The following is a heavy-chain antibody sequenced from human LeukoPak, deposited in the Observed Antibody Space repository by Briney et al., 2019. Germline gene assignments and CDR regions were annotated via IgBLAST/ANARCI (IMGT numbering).Heavy chain of an antibody. CDR2: IGTAGDT. J-gene: IGHJ4*02. D-gene: IGHD3-16*01. Sequence: PGGSLRLSCAASGFTFSSYDMHWVRQATGKGLEWVSAIGTAGDTYYADSVKGRFTISRDNSKNTLYLQMNSLRAEDTAVYYCAGTYYDYVWGSYGIDYWGQGTLVTVSS. CDR1: GFTFSSYD. CDR3: AGTYYDYVWGSYGIDY. V-gene: IGHV3-13*01.